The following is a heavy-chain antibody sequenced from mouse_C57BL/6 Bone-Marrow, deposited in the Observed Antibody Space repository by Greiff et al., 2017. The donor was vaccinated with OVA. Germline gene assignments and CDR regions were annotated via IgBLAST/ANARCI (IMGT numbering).Heavy chain of an antibody. Sequence: EVQRVESGPELVKPGASVKISCKASGYSFTGYYMNWVKQSPEKSLEWIGEINPSTGGTTYNQKFKAKATLTVDKSSSTAYMQLKSLTSEDSAVYYCERGGTSPFAYWGQGTLVTVSA. V-gene: IGHV1-42*01. D-gene: IGHD4-1*01. CDR2: INPSTGGT. CDR3: ERGGTSPFAY. CDR1: GYSFTGYY. J-gene: IGHJ3*01.